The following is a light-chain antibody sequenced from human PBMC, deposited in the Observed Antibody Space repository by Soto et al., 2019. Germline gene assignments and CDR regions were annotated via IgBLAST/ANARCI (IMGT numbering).Light chain of an antibody. J-gene: IGLJ2*01. CDR1: SSDVGGYNY. CDR3: SSYAGSNNVL. CDR2: EVS. V-gene: IGLV2-8*01. Sequence: QSALTQPASVSGSPGQSITISCTGTSSDVGGYNYVSWYQQHPGKAPKLMIYEVSKRPSGVPDRFSGSKSGNTASLTVSGLQAEDDSNYYCSSYAGSNNVLFGGGTKVTVL.